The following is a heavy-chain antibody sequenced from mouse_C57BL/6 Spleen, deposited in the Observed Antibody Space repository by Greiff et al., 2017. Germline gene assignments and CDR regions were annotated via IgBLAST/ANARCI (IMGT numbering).Heavy chain of an antibody. J-gene: IGHJ2*01. CDR1: GFTFSDYG. Sequence: EVQVVESGGGLVKPGGSLKLSCAASGFTFSDYGMHWVRQAPEKGLEWVAYISSCSSTIYYADTVKGRFTISRDNAKNTLFLQMTSLRSEDTAMYYCARNDYDPFDYWGQGTTLTVSS. CDR3: ARNDYDPFDY. CDR2: ISSCSSTI. V-gene: IGHV5-17*01. D-gene: IGHD2-4*01.